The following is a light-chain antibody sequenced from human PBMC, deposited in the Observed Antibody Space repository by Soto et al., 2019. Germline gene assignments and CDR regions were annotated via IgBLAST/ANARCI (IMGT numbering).Light chain of an antibody. Sequence: QSVLTQPPSVSGAPGQRVTISCTGSSSNIGAGYDVHWYQQLPGTAPKLLMYDNDKRPSGIPDRFSGSKSGTSATLGITGLQTGDEADYYCGTWDSSLSAVVFGGGTKLTVL. CDR3: GTWDSSLSAVV. J-gene: IGLJ2*01. CDR1: SSNIGAGYD. V-gene: IGLV1-51*01. CDR2: DND.